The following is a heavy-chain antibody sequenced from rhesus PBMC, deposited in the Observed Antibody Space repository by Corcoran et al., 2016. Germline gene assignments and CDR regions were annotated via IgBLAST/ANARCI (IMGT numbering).Heavy chain of an antibody. J-gene: IGHJ4*01. CDR1: GGPLSDSYY. D-gene: IGHD3-28*01. Sequence: QVQLQESGPGLVKPSETLSLTCAVSGGPLSDSYYWTWLRQPPGRGLAWIGNIYGAATYYNPSLQSRVTISKDTSKSQLFLILSSVTAADTAVYYCSRRYYGDYWGQGVLVTVSS. CDR2: IYGAAT. CDR3: SRRYYGDY. V-gene: IGHV4S9*01.